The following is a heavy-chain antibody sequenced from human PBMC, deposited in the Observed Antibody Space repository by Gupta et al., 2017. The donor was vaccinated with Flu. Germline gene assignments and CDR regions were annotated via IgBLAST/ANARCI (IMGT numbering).Heavy chain of an antibody. CDR2: IYPNGGTT. D-gene: IGHD2-8*01. J-gene: IGHJ4*02. CDR1: GYNFINNY. CDR3: TRDNEGFDY. Sequence: QVQMVQSGTEVKKPGASLKVSCKASGYNFINNYIHWVRQAPGQGLEWLGMIYPNGGTTSYAQKFQGRVSMTMDTPTTTVYMDLSSLTSEDTAVYYCTRDNEGFDYWGQGTLVTVSS. V-gene: IGHV1-46*01.